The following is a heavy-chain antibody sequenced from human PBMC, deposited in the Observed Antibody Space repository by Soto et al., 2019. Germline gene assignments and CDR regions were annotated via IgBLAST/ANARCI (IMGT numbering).Heavy chain of an antibody. J-gene: IGHJ6*03. CDR3: ARDGSDYYYYYYMDV. V-gene: IGHV3-7*03. CDR1: GFTFSSYW. CDR2: IKQDGSEK. Sequence: GGSLRLSCAASGFTFSSYWMSWVRQAPGKGLEWVAKIKQDGSEKYYVDSVKGRFTISRDNAKNSLYLQMNSLRAEDTALYYCARDGSDYYYYYYMDVWGKGTTVTVSS.